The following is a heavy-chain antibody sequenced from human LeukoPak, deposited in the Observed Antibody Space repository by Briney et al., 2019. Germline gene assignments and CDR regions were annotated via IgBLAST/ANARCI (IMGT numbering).Heavy chain of an antibody. CDR3: ATSTMSDAFDI. CDR2: IYPGDSDT. D-gene: IGHD3-10*02. Sequence: GESLKISCKGSGYNFTNYWIGWVRQMPGKGLEWMGIIYPGDSDTRYSPSFQGQVTISADKSISTAYLQWSSLKASDTAMYYCATSTMSDAFDIWGQGTMVTVSS. J-gene: IGHJ3*02. V-gene: IGHV5-51*01. CDR1: GYNFTNYW.